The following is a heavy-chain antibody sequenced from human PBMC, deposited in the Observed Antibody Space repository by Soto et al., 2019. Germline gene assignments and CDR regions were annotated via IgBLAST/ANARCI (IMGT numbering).Heavy chain of an antibody. Sequence: QITLKESGPPLVKPTQTLTLTCSLAGFSLTTSGVGVAWIRQPPGKSLEWLALIFWNDDEHCNPSLRGRVTITKDTSRNQVVLTMANMDPVDTATYYCARRMTTVTNYFDPWGQGTLVTVSS. J-gene: IGHJ5*02. CDR1: GFSLTTSGVG. CDR3: ARRMTTVTNYFDP. D-gene: IGHD4-17*01. V-gene: IGHV2-5*01. CDR2: IFWNDDE.